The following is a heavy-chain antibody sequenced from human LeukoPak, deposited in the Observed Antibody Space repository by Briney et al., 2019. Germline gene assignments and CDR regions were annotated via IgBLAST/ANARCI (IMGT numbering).Heavy chain of an antibody. CDR1: GFTFSSYW. J-gene: IGHJ6*03. D-gene: IGHD2-15*01. CDR3: TTEDSPTWWPPSPSDYYYYMDV. V-gene: IGHV3-15*01. Sequence: GGSLRLSCAASGFTFSSYWMSWVRQAPGKGLEWVGRIKSKTDGCTTDYAAPVKGRFTISRDDSKNTLYLQMNSLKTEDTAVYYCTTEDSPTWWPPSPSDYYYYMDVWGKGTTVTISS. CDR2: IKSKTDGCTT.